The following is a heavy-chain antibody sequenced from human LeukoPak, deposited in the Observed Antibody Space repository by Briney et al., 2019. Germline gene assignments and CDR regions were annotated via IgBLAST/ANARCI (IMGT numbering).Heavy chain of an antibody. CDR3: ARDLGSSWPNWYFDL. CDR1: GGSISSYY. V-gene: IGHV4-59*01. Sequence: SETLSLTCTVSGGSISSYYWSWIRQPPRKGLEWIGYIYYSGSTNYNPSLKSRVTISVDRSKNQFSLKLSSVTAADTAVYYCARDLGSSWPNWYFDLWGRGTLVTVSS. J-gene: IGHJ2*01. CDR2: IYYSGST. D-gene: IGHD6-13*01.